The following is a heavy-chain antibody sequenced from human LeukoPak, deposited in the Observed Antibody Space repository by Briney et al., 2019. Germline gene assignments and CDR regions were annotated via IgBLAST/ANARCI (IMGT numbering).Heavy chain of an antibody. J-gene: IGHJ4*02. V-gene: IGHV3-48*02. D-gene: IGHD6-13*01. CDR1: GFTFSSYS. CDR3: ASRKIAAAVAPHFDY. Sequence: GGSLRLSCAASGFTFSSYSMNWVRQAPGKGLEWVSYISSSSGSIYYADSVKGRVTISRDNAKNSLYLQMNSLRDEDTAVYYCASRKIAAAVAPHFDYWGQGTLVTVSS. CDR2: ISSSSGSI.